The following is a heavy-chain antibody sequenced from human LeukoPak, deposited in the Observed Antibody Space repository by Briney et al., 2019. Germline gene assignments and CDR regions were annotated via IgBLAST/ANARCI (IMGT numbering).Heavy chain of an antibody. CDR3: ARDLYGSGSYYNPGGLGY. Sequence: GGSLRLSCAASGFTVSSNYMSWVRQAPGKGLEWVSVIYSGGSTYYADSVKGRFTISRDNSKNTLYLQMNSLRAEDTAVYYCARDLYGSGSYYNPGGLGYWGQGTLVTVSS. V-gene: IGHV3-53*01. CDR2: IYSGGST. CDR1: GFTVSSNY. J-gene: IGHJ4*02. D-gene: IGHD3-10*01.